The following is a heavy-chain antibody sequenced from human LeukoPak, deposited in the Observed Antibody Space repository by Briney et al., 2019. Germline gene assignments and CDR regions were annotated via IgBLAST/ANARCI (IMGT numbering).Heavy chain of an antibody. CDR1: GGSFSGYY. J-gene: IGHJ4*02. Sequence: SETLSLTCAVYGGSFSGYYWSWIRQPPGKGLEWIGEINHSGSTNYNPSLKSRVTISVDTSKNQFSLKLSSVTAADTAVYYCARWGFGEFHFDYWGQGTLVTVSS. CDR2: INHSGST. CDR3: ARWGFGEFHFDY. V-gene: IGHV4-34*01. D-gene: IGHD3-10*01.